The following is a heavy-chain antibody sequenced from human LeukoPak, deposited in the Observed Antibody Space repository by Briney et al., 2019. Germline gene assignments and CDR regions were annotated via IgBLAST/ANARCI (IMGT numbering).Heavy chain of an antibody. CDR2: IYSGST. D-gene: IGHD6-13*01. V-gene: IGHV4-39*02. Sequence: SETLSLTCTVSGGSISSSSYYWGWIRQPPGKGLEWIGSIYSGSTYYNPSLKSRVTISVDTSKNHFSLKLTSVTAADTAVYYCARGSSSWYLMTPFDYWGQGTLVTVSS. CDR1: GGSISSSSYY. CDR3: ARGSSSWYLMTPFDY. J-gene: IGHJ4*02.